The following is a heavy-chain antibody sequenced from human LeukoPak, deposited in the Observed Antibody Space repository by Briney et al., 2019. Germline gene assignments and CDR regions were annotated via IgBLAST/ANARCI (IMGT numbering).Heavy chain of an antibody. Sequence: ASVKVSCKASRYTFTSYDINWVREAAGQGLEWMGWMNPNTGRTGYAQKFQGRITMTRDTPINTAYMELTNLRSEDTAIYYCARLSQTPDYYTLGGYYYLGYWGQGTPVTVSS. CDR1: RYTFTSYD. V-gene: IGHV1-8*01. J-gene: IGHJ4*02. CDR3: ARLSQTPDYYTLGGYYYLGY. CDR2: MNPNTGRT. D-gene: IGHD3-10*01.